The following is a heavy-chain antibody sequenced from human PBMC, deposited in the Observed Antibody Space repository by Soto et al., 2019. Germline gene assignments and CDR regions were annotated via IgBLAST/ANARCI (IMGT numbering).Heavy chain of an antibody. Sequence: SGGSLRLSCAASGFTISSYGLHWVRQAPGKGLEWVAVISYDGSNKYYADSVKGRFTISRDNSKNTLYLQMNSLRAEDTAVYYCAKDPGLASGYQLLHLVYYYGMDVWGQGTTVTVSS. V-gene: IGHV3-30*18. CDR3: AKDPGLASGYQLLHLVYYYGMDV. D-gene: IGHD2-2*01. CDR1: GFTISSYG. CDR2: ISYDGSNK. J-gene: IGHJ6*02.